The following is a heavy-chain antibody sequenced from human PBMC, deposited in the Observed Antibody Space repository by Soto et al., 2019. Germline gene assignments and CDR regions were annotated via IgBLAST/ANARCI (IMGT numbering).Heavy chain of an antibody. J-gene: IGHJ6*02. CDR2: FYYGGST. CDR3: ARHVFITVVRGTTVTFEYYNGMDV. CDR1: GGSISSSSYS. V-gene: IGHV4-39*01. D-gene: IGHD3-10*01. Sequence: SETLSLTCTVSGGSISSSSYSWGWIRQPPGKGPEWIGTFYYGGSTYYNPSLKSRVTISVDTSKNQFSLKLSSVTAADTAVYFCARHVFITVVRGTTVTFEYYNGMDVWGPGTTVTVSS.